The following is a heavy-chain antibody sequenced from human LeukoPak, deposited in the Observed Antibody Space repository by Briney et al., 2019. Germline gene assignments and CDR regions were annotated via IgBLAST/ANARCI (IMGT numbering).Heavy chain of an antibody. V-gene: IGHV3-11*04. CDR1: GFTFSDYY. Sequence: KPGGSLRLSCAASGFTFSDYYMSWIRQAPGRGLEWVSYISSSGSTIYYADSVKGRFTISRDNAKNSLYLQMNSLRAEDTAVYYCARDAVGADFGVVINYYYYMDVWGKGTTVTVSS. CDR2: ISSSGSTI. D-gene: IGHD3-3*01. CDR3: ARDAVGADFGVVINYYYYMDV. J-gene: IGHJ6*03.